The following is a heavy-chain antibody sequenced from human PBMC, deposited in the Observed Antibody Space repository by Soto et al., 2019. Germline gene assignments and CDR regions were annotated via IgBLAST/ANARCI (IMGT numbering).Heavy chain of an antibody. D-gene: IGHD5-18*01. J-gene: IGHJ4*02. CDR2: MNYRGKT. V-gene: IGHV4-38-2*01. CDR3: ARSGDGYGSYIDY. Sequence: PSETLSLTCGVSGYSLSSGYYWAWVRQPPGKGLKWIGSMNYRGKTYYNPSLKSRVTISLDASKNQVSLKVTSVTAADTAMYHCARSGDGYGSYIDYWGQGTLVTVSS. CDR1: GYSLSSGYY.